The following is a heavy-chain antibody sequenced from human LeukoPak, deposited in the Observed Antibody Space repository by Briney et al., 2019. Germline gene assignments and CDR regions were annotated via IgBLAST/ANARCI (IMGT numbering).Heavy chain of an antibody. CDR1: GGSIGSSCYY. CDR2: IYYSATT. CDR3: ARRSYSSGWDYYYYAMDV. J-gene: IGHJ6*02. V-gene: IGHV4-39*01. Sequence: PSETLSLTCTVSGGSIGSSCYYGGEIRQPPGKGLEWIGNIYYSATTYYRPSLKSRVTISVEPSKNQFSLKLSSVTAADTAVYDCARRSYSSGWDYYYYAMDVWGQGTTVTVSS. D-gene: IGHD6-19*01.